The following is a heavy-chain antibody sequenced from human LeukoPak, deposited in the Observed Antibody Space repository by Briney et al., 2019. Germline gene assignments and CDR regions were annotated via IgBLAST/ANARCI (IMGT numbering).Heavy chain of an antibody. D-gene: IGHD3-22*01. Sequence: GGSLRLSCAASGFTFSSYWMPWVRQAPGKGLVWVSYIDTYGSDTNYADSVKGRFTISRDNAKNTLYLQMNSLRAEDTAVYYCVRGGSGNFFWGQGTQVTVSS. CDR1: GFTFSSYW. J-gene: IGHJ4*02. CDR3: VRGGSGNFF. V-gene: IGHV3-74*01. CDR2: IDTYGSDT.